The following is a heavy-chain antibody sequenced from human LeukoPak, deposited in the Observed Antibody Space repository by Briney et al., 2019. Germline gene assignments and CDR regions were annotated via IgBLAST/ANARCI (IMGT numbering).Heavy chain of an antibody. J-gene: IGHJ4*02. CDR2: IYSGGNT. Sequence: GGSLRLSCTVSGFTFSSNSWSWVRQAPGKGLEWVSFIYSGGNTHYSDSVTGRFTISRDNSKNTLYLQMNSLRAEDTAIYYCARRAGEYSHPYDYWGQGTLVTVSS. D-gene: IGHD2-15*01. CDR1: GFTFSSNS. CDR3: ARRAGEYSHPYDY. V-gene: IGHV3-53*01.